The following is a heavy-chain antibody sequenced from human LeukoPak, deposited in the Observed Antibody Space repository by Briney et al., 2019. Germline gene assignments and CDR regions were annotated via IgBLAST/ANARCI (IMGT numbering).Heavy chain of an antibody. Sequence: GASLRLSCAASGFTFDDYAMHWVRQAPGKGLEWVSLISGDGGRTYYADSVKGRFTISRDNSKNSLYLQMNSLGTEDTALYYCAKDLGRNYTLFDYWGQGTLVTVSS. CDR1: GFTFDDYA. D-gene: IGHD1-7*01. V-gene: IGHV3-43*02. J-gene: IGHJ4*02. CDR3: AKDLGRNYTLFDY. CDR2: ISGDGGRT.